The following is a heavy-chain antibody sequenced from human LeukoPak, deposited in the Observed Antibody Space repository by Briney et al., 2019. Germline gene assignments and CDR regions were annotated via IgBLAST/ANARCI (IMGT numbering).Heavy chain of an antibody. J-gene: IGHJ5*02. D-gene: IGHD3-10*01. CDR3: ARCYYDSGSYSPNWFDP. CDR2: ISAYNGNT. Sequence: ASVKVSSKTSGYTFTRYGISWVRQAPGQGLEWMGWISAYNGNTNYAQKLQGRVTMTTDTSTSTAYMELRSLRSDDTAVYYCARCYYDSGSYSPNWFDPWGQGTLVTVSS. V-gene: IGHV1-18*01. CDR1: GYTFTRYG.